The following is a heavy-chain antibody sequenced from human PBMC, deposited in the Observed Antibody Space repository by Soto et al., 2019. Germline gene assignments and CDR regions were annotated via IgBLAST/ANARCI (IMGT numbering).Heavy chain of an antibody. CDR2: IYYSGST. J-gene: IGHJ4*02. CDR1: GGSISSSSYY. Sequence: QLQLQESGPGLVKPSETLSLTCTVSGGSISSSSYYWGWIRQPPGKGLEWIGSIYYSGSTYYNPSLKSRVTISVDTAKNQFSLKLSSVTAADTAVYYWARQGMAYYFDYWGQGTLVTVSS. V-gene: IGHV4-39*01. CDR3: ARQGMAYYFDY.